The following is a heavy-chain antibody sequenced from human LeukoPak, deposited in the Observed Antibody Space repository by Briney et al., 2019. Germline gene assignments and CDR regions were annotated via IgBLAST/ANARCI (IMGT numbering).Heavy chain of an antibody. J-gene: IGHJ4*02. V-gene: IGHV3-53*01. CDR3: ARDLNYYGLGAPPGY. CDR2: IYRGGNT. CDR1: GFAVSSNY. Sequence: PGGSLRLSCAASGFAVSSNYMSWVRQAPGKGLEWISDIYRGGNTYYADSVKGRFTISRDSSKNTLYLQMNSLRAEDTAVYYCARDLNYYGLGAPPGYWGQGTLVTVSS. D-gene: IGHD3-10*01.